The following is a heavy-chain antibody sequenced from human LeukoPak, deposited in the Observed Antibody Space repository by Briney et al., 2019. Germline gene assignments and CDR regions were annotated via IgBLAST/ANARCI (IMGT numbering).Heavy chain of an antibody. J-gene: IGHJ4*02. CDR3: ARDWGAYYHFFDY. CDR2: IKQDGSER. V-gene: IGHV3-7*01. Sequence: GGSLRLSCAASGLTFNNAWMSWVRQAPGKGLEWVGNIKQDGSERNYVDSVKGRFTISRDNAKKSLYLQMNSLRAEDTAVYYCARDWGAYYHFFDYWGQGTLVTVSS. CDR1: GLTFNNAW. D-gene: IGHD3-22*01.